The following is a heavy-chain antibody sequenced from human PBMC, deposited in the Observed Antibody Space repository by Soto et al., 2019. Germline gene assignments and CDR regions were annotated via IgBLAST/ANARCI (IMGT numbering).Heavy chain of an antibody. Sequence: ASETLSPTCTVSGGSISSGGYYWSWIRQHPGKGLEWIGYIYYSGSTYYNPSLKSRVTISVDTSKNQFSLKLSSVTAADTAVYYCATGGYDFGEYFDYWGQGTLVTVSS. V-gene: IGHV4-31*03. D-gene: IGHD5-12*01. CDR1: GGSISSGGYY. CDR3: ATGGYDFGEYFDY. J-gene: IGHJ4*02. CDR2: IYYSGST.